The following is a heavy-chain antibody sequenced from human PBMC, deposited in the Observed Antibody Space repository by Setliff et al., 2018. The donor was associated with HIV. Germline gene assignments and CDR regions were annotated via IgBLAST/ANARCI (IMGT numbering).Heavy chain of an antibody. CDR3: ARSFWGFVRNAASDI. J-gene: IGHJ3*02. CDR1: GFTFTDYW. D-gene: IGHD3-16*01. Sequence: LRLSCAASGFTFTDYWMHWVRQAPGKGPEWVSYIQNGGSDTRYADSVKGRFTISRDNAKRTVYLQMNSLRGEDTAVYYCARSFWGFVRNAASDIWGQGTMVTVS. CDR2: IQNGGSDT. V-gene: IGHV3-74*01.